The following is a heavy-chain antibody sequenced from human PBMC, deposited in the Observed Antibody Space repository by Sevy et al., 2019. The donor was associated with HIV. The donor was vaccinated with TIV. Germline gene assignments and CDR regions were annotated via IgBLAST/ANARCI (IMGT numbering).Heavy chain of an antibody. D-gene: IGHD3-22*01. CDR3: ARDNENYYDSRGYHYLFDY. CDR1: GFTFSSYA. CDR2: ISYDGSKK. V-gene: IGHV3-30-3*01. J-gene: IGHJ4*02. Sequence: GGSLRLSCAASGFTFSSYAMHWVRQAPAKGLEWVGYISYDGSKKFYADSVRGRFTISRDSSGNTLFLQMNSLRAEDTAVYYCARDNENYYDSRGYHYLFDYWGQGTLVTVSS.